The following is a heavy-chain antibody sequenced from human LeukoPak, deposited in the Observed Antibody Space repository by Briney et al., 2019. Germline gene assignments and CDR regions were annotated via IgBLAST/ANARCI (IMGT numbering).Heavy chain of an antibody. D-gene: IGHD5-24*01. CDR2: IYSGGST. CDR3: ARGLGWLQLDY. V-gene: IGHV3-53*01. Sequence: GGSLRLSCAASGFTVSSNYTSWVRQAPGKGLEWVSVIYSGGSTYYADSVKGRFTISRDNSKNTLYLQMNSLRAEDTAVYYCARGLGWLQLDYWGQGTLVTVSS. J-gene: IGHJ4*02. CDR1: GFTVSSNY.